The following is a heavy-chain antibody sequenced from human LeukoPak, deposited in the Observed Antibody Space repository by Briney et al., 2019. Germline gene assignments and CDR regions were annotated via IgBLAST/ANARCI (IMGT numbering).Heavy chain of an antibody. V-gene: IGHV4-59*01. Sequence: SETLSLTCTVSGGSISSYYWSWIRQPPGKGLEWIGYIYYSGSTNYNPSLKSRVTISVDTSKNQFSLKLSSVTAADTAVYYCAREGSSSWYGLWGQGTLVTVSS. CDR3: AREGSSSWYGL. J-gene: IGHJ4*02. D-gene: IGHD6-13*01. CDR1: GGSISSYY. CDR2: IYYSGST.